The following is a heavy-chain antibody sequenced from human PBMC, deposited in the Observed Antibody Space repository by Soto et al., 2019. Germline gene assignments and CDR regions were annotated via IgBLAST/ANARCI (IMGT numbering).Heavy chain of an antibody. CDR2: IIPIFGTA. Sequence: QVQLVQSGAEVKKPGSSVKVSCKASGGTFSSYAISWVRQAPGQGHEWMGGIIPIFGTANYAQKFQGRVTITADESTSTAYMELSSLRSEDTAVYYCASAQSSTIFGANYYYYGMDVWGQGTTVTVSS. CDR3: ASAQSSTIFGANYYYYGMDV. CDR1: GGTFSSYA. J-gene: IGHJ6*02. V-gene: IGHV1-69*01. D-gene: IGHD3-3*01.